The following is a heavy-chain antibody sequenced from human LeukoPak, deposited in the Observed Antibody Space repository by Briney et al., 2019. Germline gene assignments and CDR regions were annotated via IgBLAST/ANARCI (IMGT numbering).Heavy chain of an antibody. CDR1: GFTFSSYG. J-gene: IGHJ4*02. CDR2: ISSNGRST. V-gene: IGHV3-64D*06. CDR3: VKPIAQAVDC. D-gene: IGHD6-13*01. Sequence: GGSLRLSCSASGFTFSSYGMHWVRQAPGKGLEYVSAISSNGRSTYYADSVKGRFTISRDNSENTLYLQMSSLSAEDTAIYYCVKPIAQAVDCWGQGTLVTVSS.